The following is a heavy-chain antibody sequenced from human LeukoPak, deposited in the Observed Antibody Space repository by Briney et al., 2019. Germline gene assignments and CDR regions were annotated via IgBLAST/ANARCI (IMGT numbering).Heavy chain of an antibody. D-gene: IGHD3-22*01. CDR3: ARGPYSYDSSGAFDI. V-gene: IGHV4-61*02. J-gene: IGHJ3*02. Sequence: PSEALSLTCTVSGDSISSGDYYWSWIRQPAGKGLEWIGRISSSGSTNYNPSLKSRVTISVDTSKNQFSLKLSSVTAADTAVYFCARGPYSYDSSGAFDIWGQGTMVTVSS. CDR2: ISSSGST. CDR1: GDSISSGDYY.